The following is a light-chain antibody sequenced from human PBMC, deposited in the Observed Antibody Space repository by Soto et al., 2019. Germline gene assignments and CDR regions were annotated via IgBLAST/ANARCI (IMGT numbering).Light chain of an antibody. V-gene: IGKV3-11*01. J-gene: IGKJ5*01. CDR1: QSVSSY. CDR2: DAS. CDR3: QQRSVWPIT. Sequence: EIVLTQSPATLSLSPGERATLSCRASQSVSSYLAWYQQKPGQAPRLLIYDASNRATGIPARFSGSGSGTDFTLTISSLEPEDFAVYYCQQRSVWPITFGQGTRREIK.